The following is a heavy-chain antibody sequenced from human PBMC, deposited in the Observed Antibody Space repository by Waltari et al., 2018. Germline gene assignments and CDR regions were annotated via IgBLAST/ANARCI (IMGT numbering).Heavy chain of an antibody. Sequence: EVQLVESGGGLVKPGGSLRLSCAASGFAFSNAWMSWVRQAPGKGLEWVGSIKSKTDGGTTDYAAPVKGRFTISRDDSKNTLYLQMNSLKTEDTAVYNCAAAAHYYGMDVWGQGTTVTVSS. CDR1: GFAFSNAW. D-gene: IGHD6-25*01. CDR3: AAAAHYYGMDV. CDR2: IKSKTDGGTT. J-gene: IGHJ6*02. V-gene: IGHV3-15*01.